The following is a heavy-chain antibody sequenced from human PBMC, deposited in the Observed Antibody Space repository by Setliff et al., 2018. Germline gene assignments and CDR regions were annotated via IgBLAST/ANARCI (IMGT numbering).Heavy chain of an antibody. CDR2: INVSGGSA. V-gene: IGHV1-46*01. CDR1: GYSFIRYY. J-gene: IGHJ4*02. Sequence: ASVKVSCKTSGYSFIRYYMYWVRQAPGQGLEWMGLINVSGGSASYEQKFQGRVTMTRDTSTGTVYMELTSLKSEDTAVYYCARAGDYWGQGTLVTVSS. CDR3: ARAGDY.